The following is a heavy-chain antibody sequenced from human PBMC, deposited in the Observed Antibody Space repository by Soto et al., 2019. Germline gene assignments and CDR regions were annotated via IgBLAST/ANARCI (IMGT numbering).Heavy chain of an antibody. J-gene: IGHJ3*02. CDR2: IIPIFGTA. CDR3: ARDYDILTGQPTNAFDI. V-gene: IGHV1-69*01. D-gene: IGHD3-9*01. CDR1: GGTFSSYA. Sequence: QVQLVQSGAEVKKPGSSVKVSCKASGGTFSSYAISWVRQAPGQGLEWMGGIIPIFGTANYAQKFQGRVTITADESTSTAYMELSSLRSEDTAVYYCARDYDILTGQPTNAFDIWGQGTMVTVSS.